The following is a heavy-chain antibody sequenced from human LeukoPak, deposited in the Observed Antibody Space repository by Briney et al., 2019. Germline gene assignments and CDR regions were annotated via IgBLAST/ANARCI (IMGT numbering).Heavy chain of an antibody. J-gene: IGHJ4*02. V-gene: IGHV1-2*02. D-gene: IGHD2-2*01. Sequence: ASVKVSCKASGYTFSGYYMHWVRQAPGQGHEWMGWISPKSGDTNYAQNFQGRVTMTRDTSISTAYMELSRLTSDDTAVYYCARGRDKTTSPAIDYWGQGPWSPSPQ. CDR3: ARGRDKTTSPAIDY. CDR1: GYTFSGYY. CDR2: ISPKSGDT.